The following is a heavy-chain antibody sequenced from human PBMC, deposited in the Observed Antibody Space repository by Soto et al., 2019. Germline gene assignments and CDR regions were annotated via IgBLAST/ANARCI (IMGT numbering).Heavy chain of an antibody. Sequence: PGGSLRLSCAASGFTFSSYWMHWVRQAPGKGLVWVSRINSDGSTTTYADSMKGRFTISRDNAKNTLYLQMNSLRAEDTAVYYCVRVPTGGYAFSLDDYWGQGTPVTVSS. CDR2: INSDGSTT. CDR1: GFTFSSYW. CDR3: VRVPTGGYAFSLDDY. J-gene: IGHJ4*02. D-gene: IGHD5-12*01. V-gene: IGHV3-74*01.